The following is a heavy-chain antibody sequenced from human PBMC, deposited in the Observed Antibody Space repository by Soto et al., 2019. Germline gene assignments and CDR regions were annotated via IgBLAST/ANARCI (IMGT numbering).Heavy chain of an antibody. Sequence: QVQLVQSGAEVKKPGSSVKVSCKASGGTFSTSTFTWVRQAPGQGLEGMGRIIPILEVADYAQEFQGRVTITAAKTPTTASRDLSSLKSADTAVYYCARDSPIGSVFSGYDAIDYWGQGTLVTVSS. V-gene: IGHV1-69*08. J-gene: IGHJ4*02. D-gene: IGHD5-12*01. CDR3: ARDSPIGSVFSGYDAIDY. CDR2: IIPILEVA. CDR1: GGTFSTST.